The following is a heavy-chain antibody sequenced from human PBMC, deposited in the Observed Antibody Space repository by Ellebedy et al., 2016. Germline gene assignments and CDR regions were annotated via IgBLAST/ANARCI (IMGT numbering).Heavy chain of an antibody. Sequence: GGSLRLXXAASGFTFSTYWMNWVRQAPGKGLEWVSLIYSGGSTYYADSVKGRFTISRDNSKNTLYLQMNSLRAEDTAVYYCARNPGDCYSCGYWGQGTLVTVSS. CDR3: ARNPGDCYSCGY. CDR2: IYSGGST. CDR1: GFTFSTYW. J-gene: IGHJ4*02. D-gene: IGHD2-21*02. V-gene: IGHV3-53*01.